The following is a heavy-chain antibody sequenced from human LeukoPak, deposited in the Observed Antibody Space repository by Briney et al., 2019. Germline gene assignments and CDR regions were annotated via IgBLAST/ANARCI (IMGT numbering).Heavy chain of an antibody. CDR3: ARRYCSGGSCYSFRGDWFDP. V-gene: IGHV3-33*01. CDR2: IWYDGSNK. J-gene: IGHJ5*02. Sequence: GRSLRLSCAASGFTFSSYGMHWVRQAPGKGLEWVAVIWYDGSNKYCADSVKGRFTISRDNSKNTLYLQMNSLRAEDTAVYYCARRYCSGGSCYSFRGDWFDPWGQGTLVTVSS. D-gene: IGHD2-15*01. CDR1: GFTFSSYG.